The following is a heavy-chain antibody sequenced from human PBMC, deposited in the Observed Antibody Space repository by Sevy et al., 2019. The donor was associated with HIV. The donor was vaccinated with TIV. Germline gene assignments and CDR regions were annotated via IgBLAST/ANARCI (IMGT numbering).Heavy chain of an antibody. CDR3: ASPIPADGMDV. V-gene: IGHV4-34*01. CDR2: INHSGST. Sequence: SETLSLTCAVYGGSFSGYYWSWIRQPPGKGLEWIGEINHSGSTNYNPSLKSRVTISVDTSKNQFSLKLSSVTAADMAVYYCASPIPADGMDVWGQGTTVTVSS. J-gene: IGHJ6*02. D-gene: IGHD2-2*02. CDR1: GGSFSGYY.